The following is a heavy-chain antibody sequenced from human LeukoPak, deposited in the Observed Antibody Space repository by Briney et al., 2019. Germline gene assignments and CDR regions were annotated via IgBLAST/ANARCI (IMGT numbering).Heavy chain of an antibody. V-gene: IGHV4-39*01. D-gene: IGHD3-10*01. J-gene: IGHJ4*02. CDR1: GGSISSSSYY. CDR3: ARPDSGPFGY. Sequence: PSETLSLTCTVSGGSISSSSYYWGWIRQPPGKGLGWIGSIYYSGSTYYNPSLKSRVTISVDTSKNQFSLKLSSVTAADTAVYYCARPDSGPFGYWGQGTLVTVSS. CDR2: IYYSGST.